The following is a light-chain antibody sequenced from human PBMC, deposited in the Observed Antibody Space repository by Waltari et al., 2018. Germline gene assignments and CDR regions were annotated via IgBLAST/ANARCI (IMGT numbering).Light chain of an antibody. Sequence: QTVVTQEPSLSVSPGGTVTLTCALSSGSLSTTSYATWYQHTPGQAPRPPVYKANARSSGVPDRFSGSILGNTAALTITGAQADDESDYYCALYMGSGIWVFGGGTRLTVL. J-gene: IGLJ3*02. CDR1: SGSLSTTSY. CDR3: ALYMGSGIWV. V-gene: IGLV8-61*01. CDR2: KAN.